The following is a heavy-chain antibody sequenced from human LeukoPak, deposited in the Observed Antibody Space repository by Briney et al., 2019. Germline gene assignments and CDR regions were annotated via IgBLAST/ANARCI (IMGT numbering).Heavy chain of an antibody. V-gene: IGHV1-2*02. Sequence: ASVKVSCKASGYTFTDYYMHWVRQAPGQGLEWMGWINPNTGDTNYAQKFQGRVTMTRDTSIDTAYMELSRLKTDDTAVYYCARNTNYFGSGNSFDYWGQGTLVTVSS. CDR3: ARNTNYFGSGNSFDY. D-gene: IGHD3-10*01. J-gene: IGHJ4*02. CDR1: GYTFTDYY. CDR2: INPNTGDT.